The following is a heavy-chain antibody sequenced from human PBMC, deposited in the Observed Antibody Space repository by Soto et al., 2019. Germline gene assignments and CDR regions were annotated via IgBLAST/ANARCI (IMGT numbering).Heavy chain of an antibody. J-gene: IGHJ4*02. V-gene: IGHV3-53*01. Sequence: GALTLSCAASGFSISDNYMTWVRQAPGKELEWVSVFYSGGTATSYADSVKRRFSVSRDTSKNTLSLQLDSLRAEDTAVYYCARGVPVGDRGRFYFDSWGQGTLVTVSS. D-gene: IGHD1-26*01. CDR1: GFSISDNY. CDR3: ARGVPVGDRGRFYFDS. CDR2: FYSGGTAT.